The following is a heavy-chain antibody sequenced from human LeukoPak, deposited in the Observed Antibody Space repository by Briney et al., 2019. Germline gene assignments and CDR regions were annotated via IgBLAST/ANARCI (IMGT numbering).Heavy chain of an antibody. D-gene: IGHD3-10*01. J-gene: IGHJ4*02. CDR2: IKQDGSEK. CDR1: GFTFSSYW. CDR3: ARDALLWFGGSFDY. V-gene: IGHV3-7*01. Sequence: GGSLRLSCAASGFTFSSYWMSWVRQAPGKGLEWVANIKQDGSEKYYVDSVKGRFTISRDNAKNSLYLQMNSLRAEDTAVYYCARDALLWFGGSFDYWGQGTLVTVSS.